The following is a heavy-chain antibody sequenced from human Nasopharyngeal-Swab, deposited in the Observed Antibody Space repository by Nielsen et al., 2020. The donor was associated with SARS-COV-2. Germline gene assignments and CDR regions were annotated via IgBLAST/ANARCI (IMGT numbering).Heavy chain of an antibody. CDR2: IIPIFGTA. CDR1: GGTFSSYA. D-gene: IGHD3-10*01. J-gene: IGHJ5*02. V-gene: IGHV1-69*06. CDR3: AREDYYGSGSHDPLRWFDP. Sequence: SVKVSCKASGGTFSSYAISWVRQAPGQGLEWMGGIIPIFGTANYAQKFQGRVTITADKSTSTAYMELSSLRSEDTAVYYWAREDYYGSGSHDPLRWFDPWGQGTLVTVSS.